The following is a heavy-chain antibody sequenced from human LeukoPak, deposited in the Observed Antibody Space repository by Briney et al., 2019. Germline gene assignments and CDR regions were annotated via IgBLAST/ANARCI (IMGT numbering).Heavy chain of an antibody. D-gene: IGHD3-22*01. V-gene: IGHV5-51*01. CDR2: IYPGDSDT. Sequence: GESLKISCKGSGYSFTSYWIGWVRQMPGKGLEWMGIIYPGDSDTRYSPSFQGQVTISADKSISTAYLQWSSLKASDTAMYYCARQNTYYYDSSGYPSYWGQGTLVTVSS. CDR3: ARQNTYYYDSSGYPSY. CDR1: GYSFTSYW. J-gene: IGHJ4*02.